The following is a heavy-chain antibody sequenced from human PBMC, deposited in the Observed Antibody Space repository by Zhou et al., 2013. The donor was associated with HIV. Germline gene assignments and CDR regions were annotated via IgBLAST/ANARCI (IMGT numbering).Heavy chain of an antibody. V-gene: IGHV1-46*01. CDR3: ARSQASGEPSDAFDI. D-gene: IGHD1-26*01. CDR2: INPSGGST. J-gene: IGHJ3*02. CDR1: GYTFTSYY. Sequence: QVQLVQSGAEVKKPGASVKVSCKASGYTFTSYYMHWVRQAPGQGLEWMGIINPSGGSTSYAQKFQGRVTMTRDTSTSTVYMELSSLRSEDTAVYYCARSQASGEPSDAFDIWGQGDNGHRLF.